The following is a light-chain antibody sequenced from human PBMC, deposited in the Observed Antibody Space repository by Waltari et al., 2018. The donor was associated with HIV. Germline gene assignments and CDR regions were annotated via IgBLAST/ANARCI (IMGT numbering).Light chain of an antibody. CDR1: SSDVGGYNY. CDR3: SSYRSSSTWV. J-gene: IGLJ3*02. V-gene: IGLV2-14*03. Sequence: QSALTQPASVSGSPGQSITISCTGTSSDVGGYNYVSWYQQQPGKAPQLSIYDVSNRPSGVSNRFSGSKSGNTASLTISGLQAEDEADYYCSSYRSSSTWVFGGGTKLTVL. CDR2: DVS.